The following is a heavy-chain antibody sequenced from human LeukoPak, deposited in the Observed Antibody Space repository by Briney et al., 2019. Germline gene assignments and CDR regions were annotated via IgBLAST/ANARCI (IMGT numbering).Heavy chain of an antibody. Sequence: SETLSLTCTVSGGSISSYYWSWIRPPARKGLKWIGRIYTSGSTHYNPSPKSRVTMSVDTSKNQFSLKLSSVTAADTAVYYCARDIVVVPAENYYGMDVWGQGTTVTVCS. CDR1: GGSISSYY. CDR2: IYTSGST. J-gene: IGHJ6*02. D-gene: IGHD2-2*01. CDR3: ARDIVVVPAENYYGMDV. V-gene: IGHV4-4*07.